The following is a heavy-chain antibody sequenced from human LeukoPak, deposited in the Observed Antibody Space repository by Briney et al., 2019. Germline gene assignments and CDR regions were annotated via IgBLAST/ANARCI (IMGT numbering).Heavy chain of an antibody. V-gene: IGHV3-53*01. D-gene: IGHD2-2*01. CDR2: IYSGGST. CDR1: GFTFSSYW. Sequence: PGGSLRLSCAASGFTFSSYWMSWVRQAPGKGLEWVSVIYSGGSTYYADSVKGRFTISRDNSKNTLYLQMNSLRAEDTAVYYCARHCSSTSCQGWRGTDAFDIWGQGTMVTVSS. CDR3: ARHCSSTSCQGWRGTDAFDI. J-gene: IGHJ3*02.